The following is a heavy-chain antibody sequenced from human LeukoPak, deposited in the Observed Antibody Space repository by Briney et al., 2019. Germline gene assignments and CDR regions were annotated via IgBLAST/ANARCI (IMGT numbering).Heavy chain of an antibody. CDR2: INTNGGST. J-gene: IGHJ5*02. V-gene: IGHV3-20*04. D-gene: IGHD3-10*01. CDR3: ARGLRRSARSTSYNWFDP. CDR1: GFTFDDYG. Sequence: GGSLRLSCAASGFTFDDYGMSWVRQAPGKGLEWVSGINTNGGSTGYADSVKGRFTISRDNSKNTLYLQMNSLRAEDTAVYYCARGLRRSARSTSYNWFDPWGQGTLVTVSS.